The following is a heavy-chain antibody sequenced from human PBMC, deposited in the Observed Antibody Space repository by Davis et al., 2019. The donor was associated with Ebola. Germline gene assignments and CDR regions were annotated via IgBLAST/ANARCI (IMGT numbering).Heavy chain of an antibody. CDR2: IKPDGSEI. CDR1: GFTFSNYW. D-gene: IGHD5-24*01. CDR3: LAATTTSAY. Sequence: GESLKISCAASGFTFSNYWMNWVRQAPGKGLKWVANIKPDGSEIRYVDSVKGRFTVSRDNAENSLSLQMNSLRADDTAVYYCLAATTTSAYWGQGTLVTVSS. V-gene: IGHV3-7*03. J-gene: IGHJ4*02.